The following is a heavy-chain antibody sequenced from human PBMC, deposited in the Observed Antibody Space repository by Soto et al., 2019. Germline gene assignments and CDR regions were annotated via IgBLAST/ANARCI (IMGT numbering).Heavy chain of an antibody. V-gene: IGHV4-4*02. CDR2: VYRTGST. Sequence: PSETLSLTCAVSGGSISTSNWWSWVRQPPGKGLEWIGEVYRTGSTNYNPSLESRLTISVDKSKNQFSLKLTSVTAADTAVYYCARGVTTVTTFDYWGQGTLVTVSS. CDR3: ARGVTTVTTFDY. CDR1: GGSISTSNW. D-gene: IGHD4-17*01. J-gene: IGHJ4*02.